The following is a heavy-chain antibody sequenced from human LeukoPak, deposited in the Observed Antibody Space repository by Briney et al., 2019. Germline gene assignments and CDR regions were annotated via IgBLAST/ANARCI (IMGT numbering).Heavy chain of an antibody. V-gene: IGHV4-4*09. Sequence: SETLSLTCTVSGGSISSYYGSWIRQPPGKGLEWIGYIYTSGSTNYNPSLKSRVTISVDTSKNQFSLKLSSVTAADTAVYYCARVGCSSTSCPLYYYYYYMDVWGKGTTVTVSS. J-gene: IGHJ6*03. CDR2: IYTSGST. D-gene: IGHD2-2*01. CDR1: GGSISSYY. CDR3: ARVGCSSTSCPLYYYYYYMDV.